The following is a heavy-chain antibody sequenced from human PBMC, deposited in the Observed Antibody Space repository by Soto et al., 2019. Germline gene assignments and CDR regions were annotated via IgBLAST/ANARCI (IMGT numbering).Heavy chain of an antibody. Sequence: PGESLKISCAASGFTFRSYGMHWARQAPGRGLEWVAVISYDGSYKSYEGSVKGRFTISRDNYKNTLHLQMDSLRAEDTAVYYCAKNFIPLSPDLYFDSWGQGTLVTVSS. V-gene: IGHV3-30*18. CDR1: GFTFRSYG. CDR3: AKNFIPLSPDLYFDS. D-gene: IGHD3-16*01. CDR2: ISYDGSYK. J-gene: IGHJ4*02.